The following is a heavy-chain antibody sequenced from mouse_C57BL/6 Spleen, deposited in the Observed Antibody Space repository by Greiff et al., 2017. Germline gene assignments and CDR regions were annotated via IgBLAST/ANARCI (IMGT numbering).Heavy chain of an antibody. D-gene: IGHD2-3*01. CDR1: GYTFTSYW. CDR3: ARYLYDGYFDY. J-gene: IGHJ2*01. CDR2: IYPGSGST. Sequence: QVQLQQPGAELVKPGASVKMSCKASGYTFTSYWITWVKQRPGQGLEWIGDIYPGSGSTNYNEQFKSKATLTVDTSSSTAYMQLSSQTSEYYAVYYCARYLYDGYFDYWGQGTTLTVAS. V-gene: IGHV1-55*01.